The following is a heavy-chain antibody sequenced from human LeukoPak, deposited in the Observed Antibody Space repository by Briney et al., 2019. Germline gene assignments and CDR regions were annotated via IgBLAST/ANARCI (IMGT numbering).Heavy chain of an antibody. J-gene: IGHJ6*03. Sequence: GGSLRLSCATSGFTFSSYSMNWVRQAPGKGLEWVSSISSSSSYIYYADSVKGRFTISRDNAKNSLYLQMNSLRAEDTAVYYCARDPRTVYYYYYYMDVWGKGTTVTISS. CDR1: GFTFSSYS. V-gene: IGHV3-21*01. CDR2: ISSSSSYI. CDR3: ARDPRTVYYYYYYMDV.